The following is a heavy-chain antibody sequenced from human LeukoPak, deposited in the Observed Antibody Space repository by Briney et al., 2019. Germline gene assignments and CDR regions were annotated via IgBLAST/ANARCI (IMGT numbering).Heavy chain of an antibody. CDR1: GFTISSYW. D-gene: IGHD1-26*01. CDR3: AKDIRGSYYGFDY. V-gene: IGHV3-7*03. CDR2: IKREGTET. Sequence: GGSLRLSCAVSGFTISSYWMSWVRQAPGKGLEWVANIKREGTETCYGDSVKGRFTISRDNAENSLYLQMNSLRAEDTALYYCAKDIRGSYYGFDYWGQGTLVTVSS. J-gene: IGHJ4*02.